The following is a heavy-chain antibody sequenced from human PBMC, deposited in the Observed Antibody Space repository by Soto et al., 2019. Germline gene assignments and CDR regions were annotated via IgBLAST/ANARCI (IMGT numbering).Heavy chain of an antibody. CDR3: PTSSIRDSSGYFHF. J-gene: IGHJ4*02. V-gene: IGHV4-31*03. CDR2: IYHSGST. CDR1: NDSINNNNFY. D-gene: IGHD3-22*01. Sequence: KTSETLSLTCTVSNDSINNNNFYWSWIRQYPGKGLEWIGYIYHSGSTYYNPSLKSRVSISVDTSRNQFSLTLSAVTAADTAVYYCPTSSIRDSSGYFHFWGQGTLVTVSS.